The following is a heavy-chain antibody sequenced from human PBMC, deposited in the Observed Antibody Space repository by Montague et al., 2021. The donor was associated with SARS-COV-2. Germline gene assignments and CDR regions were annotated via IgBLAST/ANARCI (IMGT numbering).Heavy chain of an antibody. CDR1: GGSVSSATGY. D-gene: IGHD3-3*02. Sequence: SETLSLTCTVSGGSVSSATGYWSWIGQPPGKGLEWIGYIHYSGTTSHKSSLKSRVSLSLDTSKNQFSLNLTSVTAADTAQYYCARAQVAIFAVLIMLPAAGAIDIWGQGTAVTVSS. J-gene: IGHJ3*02. CDR2: IHYSGTT. V-gene: IGHV4-61*01. CDR3: ARAQVAIFAVLIMLPAAGAIDI.